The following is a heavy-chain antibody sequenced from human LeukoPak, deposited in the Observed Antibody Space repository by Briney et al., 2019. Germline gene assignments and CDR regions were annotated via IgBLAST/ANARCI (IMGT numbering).Heavy chain of an antibody. J-gene: IGHJ4*02. V-gene: IGHV3-48*04. CDR3: ARGSSWSFGS. Sequence: GGSLRLSCAASGFTFSTYSMNWVRPAPGKGLEWVSCISSGSSTIYYAGSVKGRFTISRDNAKNSLYLQMSSLRAEDTAVYYCARGSSWSFGSWGQGTLVTVSS. D-gene: IGHD6-13*01. CDR1: GFTFSTYS. CDR2: ISSGSSTI.